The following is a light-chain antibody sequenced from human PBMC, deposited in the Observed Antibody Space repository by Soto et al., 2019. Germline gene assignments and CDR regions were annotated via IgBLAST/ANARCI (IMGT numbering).Light chain of an antibody. CDR2: GAS. CDR3: QQYGSSPYT. Sequence: IVLTQSPGTLSLSPGEGATLSCRASQSLTSTYLAWYQQKPGQAPRLLIYGASGRATGIPDRFSGSGSGTDFTLTISRLEPEDLAVYYCQQYGSSPYTFGQGTKLDIK. CDR1: QSLTSTY. J-gene: IGKJ2*01. V-gene: IGKV3-20*01.